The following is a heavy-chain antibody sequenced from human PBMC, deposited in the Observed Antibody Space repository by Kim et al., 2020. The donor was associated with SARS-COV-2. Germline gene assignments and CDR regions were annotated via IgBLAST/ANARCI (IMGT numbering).Heavy chain of an antibody. V-gene: IGHV3-33*05. D-gene: IGHD6-13*01. CDR3: ARDYGYSIFDL. J-gene: IGHJ2*01. Sequence: GGSLRLSCAASGFTFSSYGMHWVRQAPGKGLEWVAVISYDGSNKYYADSVKGRFTISRDNSKNTLYLQMNSLRAEDTAVYYCARDYGYSIFDLWGRGTLVTVSS. CDR2: ISYDGSNK. CDR1: GFTFSSYG.